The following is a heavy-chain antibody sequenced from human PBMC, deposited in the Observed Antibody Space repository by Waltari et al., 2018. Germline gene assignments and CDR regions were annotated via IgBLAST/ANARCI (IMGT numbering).Heavy chain of an antibody. CDR2: MDYSGGT. CDR1: GGSTSSYY. J-gene: IGHJ5*02. CDR3: ARDQGRGSGSGVSWFDP. D-gene: IGHD3-10*01. V-gene: IGHV4-59*01. Sequence: QVQLQESGPGLVKPSETLSLTCTVSGGSTSSYYWSWIRQPPGKGLEWIGYMDYSGGTNYNPCLKGRGTRSVDTSKNQFSLKLSSVTAADTAVYYCARDQGRGSGSGVSWFDPWGQGTLVTVSS.